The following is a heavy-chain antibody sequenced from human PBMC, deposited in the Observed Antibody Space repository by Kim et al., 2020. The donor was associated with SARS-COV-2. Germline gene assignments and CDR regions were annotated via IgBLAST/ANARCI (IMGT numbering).Heavy chain of an antibody. CDR1: GGSIRGNNW. V-gene: IGHV4-4*02. D-gene: IGHD6-6*01. CDR3: ARAEVAARFGMDV. Sequence: SETLSLTWAVSGGSIRGNNWWSWVRQTPGKGLEWIGEIYHTGNTKYNPSLQSRVIISVDRSKNQFSLKLSSVTAADTAVYFCARAEVAARFGMDVWGQGTTATVSS. J-gene: IGHJ6*02. CDR2: IYHTGNT.